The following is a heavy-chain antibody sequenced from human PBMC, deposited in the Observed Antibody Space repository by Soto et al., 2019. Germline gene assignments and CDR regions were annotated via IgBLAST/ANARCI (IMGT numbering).Heavy chain of an antibody. CDR3: ARVGGWAAGNYGRDV. V-gene: IGHV1-3*01. J-gene: IGHJ6*02. CDR1: GYTFTSYA. Sequence: QVQLVQSGAEVKKPGASVKVSCKASGYTFTSYAMHWVRQAPGQRLEWMGWINAGNGNTKYSQKFQGRVTMTRDTAASTAYMELSSLRSEDTAVYDCARVGGWAAGNYGRDVWGQGTTVTVAS. D-gene: IGHD6-13*01. CDR2: INAGNGNT.